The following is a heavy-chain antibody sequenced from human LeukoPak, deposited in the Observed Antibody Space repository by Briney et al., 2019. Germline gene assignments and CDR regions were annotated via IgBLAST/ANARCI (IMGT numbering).Heavy chain of an antibody. CDR3: ARVRVRGTNLFDY. CDR1: GYTFTGYY. V-gene: IGHV1-2*02. CDR2: INPNSGGT. D-gene: IGHD3-10*01. J-gene: IGHJ4*02. Sequence: ASVKVSCKASGYTFTGYYMHWVRQAPGQGLEWMGWINPNSGGTNYAQKFQGRVTMTRDTSISTAYTELSRLRSDDTAVYYCARVRVRGTNLFDYWGQGTLVTVSS.